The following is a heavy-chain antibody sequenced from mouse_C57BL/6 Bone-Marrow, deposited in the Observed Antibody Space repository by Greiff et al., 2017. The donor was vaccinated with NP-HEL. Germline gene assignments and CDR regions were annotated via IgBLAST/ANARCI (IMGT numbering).Heavy chain of an antibody. J-gene: IGHJ1*03. CDR3: ARMGLYYDYWYFDV. V-gene: IGHV5-17*01. CDR1: GFTFSDYG. CDR2: ISSGSSTI. D-gene: IGHD2-4*01. Sequence: VNLVESGGGLVKPGGSLKLSCAASGFTFSDYGMHWVRQAPEKGLEWVAYISSGSSTIYYADTVKGRFTISRDNAKNTLFLQMTSLRSEDTAMYYCARMGLYYDYWYFDVWGTGTTVTVSS.